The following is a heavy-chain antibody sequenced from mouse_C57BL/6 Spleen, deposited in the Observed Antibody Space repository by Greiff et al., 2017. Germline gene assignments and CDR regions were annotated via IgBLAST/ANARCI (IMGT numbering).Heavy chain of an antibody. CDR1: GFTFSDYG. J-gene: IGHJ2*01. CDR3: ATSTMVTAYYFDY. CDR2: ISSGSSTI. V-gene: IGHV5-17*01. D-gene: IGHD2-2*01. Sequence: EVKVVESGGGLVKPGGSLKLSCAASGFTFSDYGMHWVRQAPEKGLEWVAYISSGSSTIYYADTVKGRFTISRDKAKNTLFLQMTSLRSEDTAMYYCATSTMVTAYYFDYWGQGTTLTVSS.